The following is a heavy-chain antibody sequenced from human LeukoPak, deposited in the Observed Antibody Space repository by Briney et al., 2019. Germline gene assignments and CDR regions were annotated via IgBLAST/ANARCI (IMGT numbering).Heavy chain of an antibody. Sequence: SETLSLTCTVSGGSVSSGSYYWSWIRQPPGKGLEWIGYIYYSGSTNYNPSLKSRVTISVDTSKNQFSLKLSSVTAADTAVYYCARDGGGATGFDYWGQGTLVTVSS. D-gene: IGHD1-26*01. CDR2: IYYSGST. CDR1: GGSVSSGSYY. CDR3: ARDGGGATGFDY. J-gene: IGHJ4*02. V-gene: IGHV4-61*01.